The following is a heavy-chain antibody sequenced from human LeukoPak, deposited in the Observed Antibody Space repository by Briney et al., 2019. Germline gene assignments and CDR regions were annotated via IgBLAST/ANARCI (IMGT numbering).Heavy chain of an antibody. V-gene: IGHV1-69*06. CDR2: IIPIFGTA. J-gene: IGHJ3*02. Sequence: ASVKVSCKASGYTFTFYDIQWVRQAAGQGLEWMGGIIPIFGTANYAQKFQGRVTITADKSTSTAYMELSSLRSEDTAVYYCARSHSSSPIVTGSAFDIWGQGTMVTVSS. CDR3: ARSHSSSPIVTGSAFDI. D-gene: IGHD6-13*01. CDR1: GYTFTFYD.